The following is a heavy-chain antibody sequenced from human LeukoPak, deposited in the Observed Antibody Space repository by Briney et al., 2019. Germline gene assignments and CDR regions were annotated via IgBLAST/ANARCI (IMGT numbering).Heavy chain of an antibody. D-gene: IGHD2-15*01. J-gene: IGHJ5*02. Sequence: HSGGSLRLSCAVSGFTFSSYAMTWVRQAPGKGLEWVSAITDSTYFADSVKGRFTISRDSSKNTVYLQMNSLRAEDTAVYYCARYCSGGRCYSGLDPWGQGALVTVSS. CDR1: GFTFSSYA. V-gene: IGHV3-23*01. CDR3: ARYCSGGRCYSGLDP. CDR2: ITDST.